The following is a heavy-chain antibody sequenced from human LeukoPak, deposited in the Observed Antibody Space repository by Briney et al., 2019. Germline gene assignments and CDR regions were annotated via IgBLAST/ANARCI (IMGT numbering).Heavy chain of an antibody. Sequence: PETLSLTCTVSGGTISSYYWSWIRQPAGKGLEGMGRIYTSGSTNYNPSLKSRGTISVDTSTTQFSLNMSSVTAADTALYSCARVVVVVVTPLPIDYYYYYMDVWGKGTTVTVSS. J-gene: IGHJ6*03. CDR2: IYTSGST. CDR1: GGTISSYY. CDR3: ARVVVVVVTPLPIDYYYYYMDV. D-gene: IGHD2-21*02. V-gene: IGHV4-4*07.